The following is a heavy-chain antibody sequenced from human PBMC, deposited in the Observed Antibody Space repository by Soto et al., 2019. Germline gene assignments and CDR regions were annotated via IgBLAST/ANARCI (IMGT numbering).Heavy chain of an antibody. D-gene: IGHD1-1*01. Sequence: QVQLVQSGAEVKKPGSSVKVSCKASGGTFRSYVTSWVRQAPGQGLEWLGGIIPMYGTTYYAQTFQGRVTISADESTSTGFMELSSLRSEDTAVYYCASIGTLDWIDDYWGQGTLVTVCS. V-gene: IGHV1-69*12. J-gene: IGHJ4*02. CDR3: ASIGTLDWIDDY. CDR1: GGTFRSYV. CDR2: IIPMYGTT.